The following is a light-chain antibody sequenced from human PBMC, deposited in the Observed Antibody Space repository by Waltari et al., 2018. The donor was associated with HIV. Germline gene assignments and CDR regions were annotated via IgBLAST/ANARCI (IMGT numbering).Light chain of an antibody. V-gene: IGKV3-20*01. CDR1: QIVSSAY. CDR2: GAS. CDR3: QQYGNSPET. Sequence: GERATLSCRASQIVSSAYLAWYQQKPGQAPRLLIYGASTRATGVPDRFSGSGFGTDFTLTISRLEPEDFAVYYCQQYGNSPETFGQGARVEI. J-gene: IGKJ1*01.